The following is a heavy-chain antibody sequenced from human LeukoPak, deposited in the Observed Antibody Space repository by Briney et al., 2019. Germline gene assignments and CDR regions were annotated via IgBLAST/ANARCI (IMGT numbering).Heavy chain of an antibody. Sequence: GGSLRLSCAASGITLSVYWMSWVRQAPGKGLEWVSVIYSGGSTYYADSAKGRFTISRDNSKNTLYLQMNSLRVEDTAVYYCARGGGGLDYWGQGTLVTVSS. V-gene: IGHV3-53*01. CDR2: IYSGGST. CDR3: ARGGGGLDY. CDR1: GITLSVYW. J-gene: IGHJ4*02. D-gene: IGHD3-16*01.